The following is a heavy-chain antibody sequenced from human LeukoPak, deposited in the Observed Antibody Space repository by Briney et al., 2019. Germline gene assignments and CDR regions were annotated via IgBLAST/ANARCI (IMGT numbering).Heavy chain of an antibody. D-gene: IGHD6-19*01. CDR1: GFTVSSSY. CDR3: ARVNRGWPLDY. Sequence: QAGGSLRLSCAASGFTVSSSYMSWVRQAPGKGLEWVSVIYSGGSTYYADSVKGRFSISRDNSKNTLSLQMNSLRVEDTAVYYCARVNRGWPLDYWGQGTLVTVSS. CDR2: IYSGGST. J-gene: IGHJ4*02. V-gene: IGHV3-53*01.